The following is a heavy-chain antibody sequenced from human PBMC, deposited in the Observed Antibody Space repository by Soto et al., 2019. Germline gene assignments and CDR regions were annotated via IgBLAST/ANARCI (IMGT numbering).Heavy chain of an antibody. CDR3: AKDSKAYNSAYYYYFDL. CDR1: GYTFSGYG. Sequence: QVHLVESGGGVVQPGRSLRLSCAASGYTFSGYGMHWVRQAPGKGLEWVAVISYDGSKKYYADSVKGRSTISRDNSKNTLDLQMNGLRPEDTAVYYCAKDSKAYNSAYYYYFDLWGQGTLVTVSS. CDR2: ISYDGSKK. D-gene: IGHD3-22*01. J-gene: IGHJ4*02. V-gene: IGHV3-30*18.